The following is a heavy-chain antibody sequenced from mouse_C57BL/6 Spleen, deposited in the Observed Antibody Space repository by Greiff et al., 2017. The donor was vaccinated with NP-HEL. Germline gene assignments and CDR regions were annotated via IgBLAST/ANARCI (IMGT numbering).Heavy chain of an antibody. CDR2: INPSNGGP. CDR3: ARSAAYRDY. V-gene: IGHV1-53*01. J-gene: IGHJ2*01. Sequence: QVQLKQPGTELVKPGASVKLSCKASGYTFTSYWMHWVKQRPGPGLEWIGNINPSNGGPNYNEKFKSKATLTVDKSSSTAYMQLSSLTSEDSAVYYCARSAAYRDYWGQGTTLTVSS. CDR1: GYTFTSYW. D-gene: IGHD2-10*01.